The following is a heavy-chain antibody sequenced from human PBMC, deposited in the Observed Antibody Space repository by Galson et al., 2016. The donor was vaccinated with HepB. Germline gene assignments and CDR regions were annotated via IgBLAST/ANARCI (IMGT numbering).Heavy chain of an antibody. V-gene: IGHV4-59*01. Sequence: ETLSLTCTVSDASISGYYLSWIRQPPGKGLEWIGYIYYSGRTNYNPSLKSRVTISVDTSKNQFSLKLSSVTAADTAVYYCARDDSGGWYGFHYGMDVWGQGTTVTVSS. D-gene: IGHD6-19*01. CDR3: ARDDSGGWYGFHYGMDV. CDR1: DASISGYY. CDR2: IYYSGRT. J-gene: IGHJ6*02.